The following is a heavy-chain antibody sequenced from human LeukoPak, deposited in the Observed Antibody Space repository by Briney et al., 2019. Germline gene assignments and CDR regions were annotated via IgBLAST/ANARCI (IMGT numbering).Heavy chain of an antibody. CDR3: ARGGSSDVTLGDYFDY. CDR1: GGTFSSYA. V-gene: IGHV1-69*05. Sequence: SVKVSCKASGGTFSSYAISWVRQAPGQGLEWMGRIIPIFGTANYAQKFQGRVTITTDESTSTAYMELSGLRSEDTAVYYCARGGSSDVTLGDYFDYWGQGTLVTVSS. CDR2: IIPIFGTA. D-gene: IGHD2-15*01. J-gene: IGHJ4*02.